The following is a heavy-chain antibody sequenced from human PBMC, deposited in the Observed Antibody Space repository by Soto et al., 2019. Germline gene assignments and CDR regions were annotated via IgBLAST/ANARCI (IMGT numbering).Heavy chain of an antibody. J-gene: IGHJ6*03. D-gene: IGHD6-19*01. CDR1: GYTFTSYG. Sequence: ASVKVSCKASGYTFTSYGISWVRQAPGQGLEWMGWISAYNGNTNYAQKLQGRVTMTTDTSTSTAYMELRSLRSDDTAVYYCATIAVAGYYYYYMDVWGKGTTVTVS. CDR3: ATIAVAGYYYYYMDV. CDR2: ISAYNGNT. V-gene: IGHV1-18*01.